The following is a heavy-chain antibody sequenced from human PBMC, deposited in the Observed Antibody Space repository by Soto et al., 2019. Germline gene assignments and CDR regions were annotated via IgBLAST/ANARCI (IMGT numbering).Heavy chain of an antibody. CDR2: ISSSSSYT. J-gene: IGHJ4*02. CDR1: GFTFSDYY. V-gene: IGHV3-11*03. CDR3: TSRPSGMTYHAVFDF. Sequence: GSLRLSCAASGFTFSDYYMSWIRQAPGKGLEWVSYISSSSSYTNYADSVKGRFTISRDNARNSLFLQMDSLRAEDTAVYYCTSRPSGMTYHAVFDFWGQGTLVTVSS. D-gene: IGHD2-21*02.